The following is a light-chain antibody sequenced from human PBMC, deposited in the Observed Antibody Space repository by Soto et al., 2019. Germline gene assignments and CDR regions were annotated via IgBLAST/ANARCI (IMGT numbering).Light chain of an antibody. Sequence: EIVLTQSPGTLSLSPGERATLSCRASQSVRNNYLAWYQQKPGQAPRILIYNSSTRAIGIPDRFSGSGSGTDFTLTISRLEPEDFVLYYCQQYRDLPQTFGQGTQVEIK. CDR2: NSS. V-gene: IGKV3-20*01. CDR3: QQYRDLPQT. J-gene: IGKJ1*01. CDR1: QSVRNNY.